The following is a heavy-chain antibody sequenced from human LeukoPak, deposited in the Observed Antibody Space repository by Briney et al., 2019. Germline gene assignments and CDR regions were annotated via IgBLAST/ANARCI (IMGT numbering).Heavy chain of an antibody. CDR2: IYYSGTT. CDR1: GGSISSSGYY. Sequence: SETLSLTCTVSGGSISSSGYYWGWIRQPPGKGLEWIGSIYYSGTTYYNPSLKSRVAIPVDTSKNQFSLKLSSVTAADTAVYYCARTPYYYDASGSPWDYWGQGTLVTV. J-gene: IGHJ4*02. D-gene: IGHD3-22*01. V-gene: IGHV4-39*01. CDR3: ARTPYYYDASGSPWDY.